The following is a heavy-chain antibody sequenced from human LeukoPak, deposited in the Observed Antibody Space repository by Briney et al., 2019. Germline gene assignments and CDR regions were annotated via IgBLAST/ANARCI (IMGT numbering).Heavy chain of an antibody. D-gene: IGHD2-15*01. CDR2: INHSRST. V-gene: IGHV4-34*01. J-gene: IGHJ3*02. CDR3: AKGVSYCSGGSCHSSGAFDI. Sequence: SETLSLTCAVYGGSFSGYYWNWIRQPPGKGLEWIGKINHSRSTNYKPSLKSRVTISVDTSKNHFSLKLSSVTAADTAVYYCAKGVSYCSGGSCHSSGAFDIWGQGTMVTVSS. CDR1: GGSFSGYY.